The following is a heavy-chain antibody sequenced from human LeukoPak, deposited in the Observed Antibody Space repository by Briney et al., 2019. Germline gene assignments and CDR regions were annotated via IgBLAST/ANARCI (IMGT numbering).Heavy chain of an antibody. V-gene: IGHV1-2*02. Sequence: GASVKVSCKASGYTFTGYYMHWVRQAPGQGLEWMGWINPNSGGTNYAQKFQGRVTMTRDTSISTAYMELSRLRSDDTAVYYCARDLGVGRYDYVWGSYRSGNAFGIWGQGTMVTVSS. D-gene: IGHD3-16*02. CDR1: GYTFTGYY. J-gene: IGHJ3*02. CDR2: INPNSGGT. CDR3: ARDLGVGRYDYVWGSYRSGNAFGI.